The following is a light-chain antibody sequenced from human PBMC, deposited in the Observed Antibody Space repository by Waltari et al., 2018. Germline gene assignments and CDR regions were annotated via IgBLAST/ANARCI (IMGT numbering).Light chain of an antibody. CDR1: QSIAIY. CDR3: QQSYSTPLT. J-gene: IGKJ3*01. CDR2: AAS. Sequence: DIQMTQSPSSLSASVGDRVTITCRASQSIAIYLNWYQQEPGKAPKLLIYAASSLQTGVPSRFSGSGSGTHFTLTISSLQPEDFATYYCQQSYSTPLTVGPGTKVYFQ. V-gene: IGKV1-39*01.